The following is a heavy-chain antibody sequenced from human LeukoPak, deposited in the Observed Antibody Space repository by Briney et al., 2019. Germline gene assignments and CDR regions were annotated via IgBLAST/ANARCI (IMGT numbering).Heavy chain of an antibody. CDR1: GFSFSTYV. V-gene: IGHV3-21*01. D-gene: IGHD3-10*01. Sequence: GGSLRLSCAASGFSFSTYVMTWVRQAPGKGLEWVSSISGRSVFISYTDSVKGRFTISRDNARNSLFLELSSLRPEDTAVYYCTRDQSVRYAFDIWGQGSLVTVSS. J-gene: IGHJ3*02. CDR3: TRDQSVRYAFDI. CDR2: ISGRSVFI.